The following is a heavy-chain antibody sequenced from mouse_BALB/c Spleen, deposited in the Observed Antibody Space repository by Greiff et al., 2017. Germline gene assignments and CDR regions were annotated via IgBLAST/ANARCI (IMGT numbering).Heavy chain of an antibody. D-gene: IGHD2-10*02. CDR1: GFTFSSFG. CDR2: ISSGSSTI. CDR3: ARGGEYGTHYWYFDV. J-gene: IGHJ1*01. V-gene: IGHV5-17*02. Sequence: EVQLVESGGGLVQPGGSRKLSCAASGFTFSSFGMHWVRQAPEKGLEWVAYISSGSSTIYYADTVKGRFTISRDNPKNTLFLQMTSLRSEDTAMYYCARGGEYGTHYWYFDVWGAGTTVTVSS.